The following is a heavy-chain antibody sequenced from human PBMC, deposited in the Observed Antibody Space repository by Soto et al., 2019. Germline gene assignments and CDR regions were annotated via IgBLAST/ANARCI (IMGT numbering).Heavy chain of an antibody. CDR1: GFTLSSYR. D-gene: IGHD3-9*01. CDR2: INSDGSST. Sequence: GGSLRLSCAASGFTLSSYRMHWVRLAPGKGLEWVSRINSDGSSTSYADSVKGRFTISRDNAENTLYLQMNSLRAEDTAVYYCAIFQGTAPSDIYIWCQRATVTVS. CDR3: AIFQGTAPSDIYI. V-gene: IGHV3-74*01. J-gene: IGHJ6*02.